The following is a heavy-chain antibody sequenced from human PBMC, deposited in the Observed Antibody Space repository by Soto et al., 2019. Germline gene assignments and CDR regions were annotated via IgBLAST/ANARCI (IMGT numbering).Heavy chain of an antibody. Sequence: QVQLQESGPGLVKSSETLSLTCTVSGGAVSGFYWRWLRQIPGAELQWIGYNYNTGSTNYNPTLESRVTISVATSKTQFSLKVTSVPAADTAVYYCARSPTLYGDYGSWYFDLWGRGTLVTVSP. V-gene: IGHV4-59*02. CDR2: NYNTGST. D-gene: IGHD4-17*01. CDR1: GGAVSGFY. J-gene: IGHJ2*01. CDR3: ARSPTLYGDYGSWYFDL.